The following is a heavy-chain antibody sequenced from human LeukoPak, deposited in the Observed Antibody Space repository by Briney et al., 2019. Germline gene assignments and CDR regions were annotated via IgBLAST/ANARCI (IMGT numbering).Heavy chain of an antibody. V-gene: IGHV4-34*01. J-gene: IGHJ4*02. Sequence: PSETLSLTCAVYGGSFSGYYWSWIRQPPGKGLEWVGEINHSGGTNYNPSLKSRVTISVDTSKNQFSLKLSSVTAADTAVYYCARGGRYSSGWYRGWDYWGQGTLVTVSS. CDR3: ARGGRYSSGWYRGWDY. D-gene: IGHD6-19*01. CDR2: INHSGGT. CDR1: GGSFSGYY.